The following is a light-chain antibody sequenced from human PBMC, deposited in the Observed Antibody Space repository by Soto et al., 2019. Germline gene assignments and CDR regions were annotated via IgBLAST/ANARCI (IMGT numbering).Light chain of an antibody. Sequence: EIVLTQSPGTLSLSPGERATPSCRASQSVSSSYLAWYQQKPGQAPRLVIYDASNRATGIPDRFSGSGSGTHFTLTISRLEPEDFAVYSCQHYRSSSPSTFGQGTKVQIK. J-gene: IGKJ1*01. CDR2: DAS. V-gene: IGKV3-20*01. CDR1: QSVSSSY. CDR3: QHYRSSSPST.